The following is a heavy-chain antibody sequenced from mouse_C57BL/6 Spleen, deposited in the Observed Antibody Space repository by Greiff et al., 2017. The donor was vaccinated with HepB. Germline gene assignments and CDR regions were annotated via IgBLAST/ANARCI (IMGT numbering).Heavy chain of an antibody. CDR3: ARTYGTYYFDY. CDR2: IYPGDGDT. D-gene: IGHD1-1*01. Sequence: QVQLQQSGPELVKPGASVKISCKASGYAFSSSWMNWVKQRPGKGLEWIGRIYPGDGDTNYNGKFKGKATLTADKSSSTAYMHLSSLTSEDSAVYFCARTYGTYYFDYWGQGTTLTVSS. V-gene: IGHV1-82*01. CDR1: GYAFSSSW. J-gene: IGHJ2*01.